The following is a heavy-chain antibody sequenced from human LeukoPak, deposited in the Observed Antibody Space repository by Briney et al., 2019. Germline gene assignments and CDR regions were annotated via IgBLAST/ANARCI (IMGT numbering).Heavy chain of an antibody. CDR1: GGPISSGDYY. D-gene: IGHD2-2*01. CDR2: IYYSGST. CDR3: ARASGQPDAFDI. J-gene: IGHJ3*02. V-gene: IGHV4-30-4*08. Sequence: SETLSLTCTVSGGPISSGDYYWSWIRQPPGKGLEWIGYIYYSGSTYYNPSLKSRVTISVDTSKNQFSLKLSSVTAADTAVYYCARASGQPDAFDIWGQGTMVTVSS.